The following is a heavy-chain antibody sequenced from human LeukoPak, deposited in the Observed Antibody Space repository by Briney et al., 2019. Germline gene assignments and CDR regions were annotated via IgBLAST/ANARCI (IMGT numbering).Heavy chain of an antibody. J-gene: IGHJ5*02. CDR1: GYTFTSYY. D-gene: IGHD3-9*01. CDR2: INPSGGST. V-gene: IGHV1-46*01. CDR3: AREGNGYDILTGYSP. Sequence: ASVKVSCKASGYTFTSYYMHWVRQAPGQGLEWMGIINPSGGSTSYAQKFQGRVTMTRDTSISTAYMELSRLRSDDTAVYYCAREGNGYDILTGYSPWGQGTLVTVSS.